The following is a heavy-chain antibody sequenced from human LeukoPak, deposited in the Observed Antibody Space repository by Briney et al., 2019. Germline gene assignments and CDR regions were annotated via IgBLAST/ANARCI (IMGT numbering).Heavy chain of an antibody. D-gene: IGHD1-26*01. Sequence: GGSLRLSCAASGFTFGSYAMSWVRQAPGKGLEWVSTISGSGGDTDYADSVKGRFTISRDNAKNSLFLRMNSLRAEDTALYYCARDLSESQDAFDVWGQGTMVTVSS. CDR2: ISGSGGDT. CDR3: ARDLSESQDAFDV. CDR1: GFTFGSYA. J-gene: IGHJ3*01. V-gene: IGHV3-23*01.